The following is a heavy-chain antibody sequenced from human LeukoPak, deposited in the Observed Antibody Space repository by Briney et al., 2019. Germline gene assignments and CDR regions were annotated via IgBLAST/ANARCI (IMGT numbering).Heavy chain of an antibody. Sequence: GGSLRLSCAASGFTFSSDEMNWVGQAPGKGLEGVSYISSSGSTIYYADSVKGRFTISRDNAKNSLYLQMNSLRAEDTAVYYCAELGITMIGGVWGKGTTVTISS. D-gene: IGHD3-10*02. CDR2: ISSSGSTI. CDR3: AELGITMIGGV. CDR1: GFTFSSDE. V-gene: IGHV3-48*03. J-gene: IGHJ6*04.